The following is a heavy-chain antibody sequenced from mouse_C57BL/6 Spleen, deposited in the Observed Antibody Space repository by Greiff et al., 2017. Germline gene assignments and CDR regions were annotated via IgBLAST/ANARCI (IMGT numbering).Heavy chain of an antibody. CDR3: ARGGGYDGFDY. D-gene: IGHD2-2*01. Sequence: EVKLQESGPGLVKPSQSLSLTCSVTGYSITSGYYWNWIRQFPGNKLEWMGYISYDGSNNYNPSLKNRISITRDTSKNQFFLKLNSVTTEDTATYYCARGGGYDGFDYWGQGTTLTVSS. J-gene: IGHJ2*01. V-gene: IGHV3-6*01. CDR2: ISYDGSN. CDR1: GYSITSGYY.